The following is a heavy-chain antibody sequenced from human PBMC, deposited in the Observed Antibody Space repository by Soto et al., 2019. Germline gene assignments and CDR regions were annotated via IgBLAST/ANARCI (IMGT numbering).Heavy chain of an antibody. CDR3: ARDGRRAGYYFDY. CDR2: IAYDVSNK. D-gene: IGHD1-1*01. Sequence: GGSLRLSCAASGFTFSSYTMHWVRQAPGKGLEWVAVIAYDVSNKYYADSVKGRFTISRDNSKNTLYLQMNGLRAEDTAVYYCARDGRRAGYYFDYWGQGTLVTVSS. CDR1: GFTFSSYT. J-gene: IGHJ4*02. V-gene: IGHV3-30-3*01.